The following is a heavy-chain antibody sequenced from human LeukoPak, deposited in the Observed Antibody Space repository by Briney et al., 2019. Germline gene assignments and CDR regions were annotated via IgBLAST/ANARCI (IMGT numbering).Heavy chain of an antibody. CDR3: ASTYSSSSSRVDYYYMDV. CDR2: IFHSGST. J-gene: IGHJ6*03. V-gene: IGHV4-61*05. CDR1: GVSINSNTYS. D-gene: IGHD6-6*01. Sequence: SETLSLTCTVSGVSINSNTYSWSWIRQPPGKGLEWIGYIFHSGSTHYNPSLKSRVTISEDLSKNQVSLKVTSVTAADTAVYYCASTYSSSSSRVDYYYMDVWGKGTTVTVSS.